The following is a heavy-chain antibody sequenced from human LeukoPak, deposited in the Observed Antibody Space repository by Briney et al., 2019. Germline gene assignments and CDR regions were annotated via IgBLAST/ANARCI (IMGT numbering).Heavy chain of an antibody. CDR3: ARGARTSNYFDY. J-gene: IGHJ4*02. V-gene: IGHV1-8*01. Sequence: GASVKVSCKASGYTFTSHDINWVRQATGQGLEWMGWMNPNSGNTGYAQKFQGRVTMTRNTSISTAYMELSSLRSEDTAVYYCARGARTSNYFDYWGQGTLVTVSS. CDR2: MNPNSGNT. CDR1: GYTFTSHD.